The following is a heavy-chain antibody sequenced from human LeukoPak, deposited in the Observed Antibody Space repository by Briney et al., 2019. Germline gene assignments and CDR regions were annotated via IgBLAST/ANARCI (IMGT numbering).Heavy chain of an antibody. CDR3: TQIERERWRG. D-gene: IGHD1-1*01. J-gene: IGHJ4*02. CDR1: GFTFSSYS. CDR2: IKQDGSET. V-gene: IGHV3-7*01. Sequence: PGGSQRLSCAASGFTFSSYSMNWVRQAPGKGLEWVAHIKQDGSETHYVDSVKGRFTISRDNTKESLYLQMNSLRAEDTAVYYCTQIERERWRGWGQGTLVTVSS.